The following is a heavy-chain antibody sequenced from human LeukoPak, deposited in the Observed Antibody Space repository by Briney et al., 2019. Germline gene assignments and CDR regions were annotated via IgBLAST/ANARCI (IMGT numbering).Heavy chain of an antibody. CDR2: IRYDGSNK. V-gene: IGHV3-30*02. Sequence: PGGSLRLSCAASGFTFSSYGMHWVRQAPGKGLEWVAFIRYDGSNKYYADSVKGRFTISRDNSKNTLYLQMNSLRAEDTAVYYCARETAVTGSYYFDYWGQGTLVTVSS. D-gene: IGHD6-19*01. CDR1: GFTFSSYG. J-gene: IGHJ4*02. CDR3: ARETAVTGSYYFDY.